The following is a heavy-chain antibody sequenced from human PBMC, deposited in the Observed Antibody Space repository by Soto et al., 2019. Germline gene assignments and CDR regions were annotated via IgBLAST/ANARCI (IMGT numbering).Heavy chain of an antibody. J-gene: IGHJ4*02. CDR2: ISAHNGDT. V-gene: IGHV1-18*04. CDR3: ATEPIYYNDGSGYYPLGH. CDR1: GYSFATYG. Sequence: QVQLVHSGAEVKKPGASVKVSCKASGYSFATYGFSWVRQAPGQGLECVGWISAHNGDTHYSQKFQGRVTLTTDTSTNTGYMELRSLTSDDTAVYFCATEPIYYNDGSGYYPLGHWGQGNLGTVSS. D-gene: IGHD3-22*01.